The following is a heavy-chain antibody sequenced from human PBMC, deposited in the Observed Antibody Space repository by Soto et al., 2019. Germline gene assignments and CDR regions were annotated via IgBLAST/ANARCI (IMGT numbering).Heavy chain of an antibody. Sequence: SDTLSLTCAVSGGSISSGGYSWSWIRQPPGKGLEWIGYIYHSGSTYYNPSLKSRVTISVDRSKNQFSLKLSSVTAADTAVYYCARVNYDFWSGYYYRWFDPWGQGTLVTVSS. D-gene: IGHD3-3*01. CDR2: IYHSGST. J-gene: IGHJ5*02. CDR3: ARVNYDFWSGYYYRWFDP. CDR1: GGSISSGGYS. V-gene: IGHV4-30-2*01.